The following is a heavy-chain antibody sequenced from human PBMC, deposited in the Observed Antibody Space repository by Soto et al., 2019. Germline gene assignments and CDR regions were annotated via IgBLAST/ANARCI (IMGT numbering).Heavy chain of an antibody. CDR2: VSYDGSTT. Sequence: GGSLRLSCAASGFTFRIYAMEWVRQFPGKWLEWVAVVSYDGSTTFYADSVKGRFTISRDNSNNTLYLQMSSLRPEDTAVYFCARDQSSTVITDTHLDPWGQGTLVTVSS. J-gene: IGHJ5*02. CDR3: ARDQSSTVITDTHLDP. D-gene: IGHD3-16*01. V-gene: IGHV3-30*04. CDR1: GFTFRIYA.